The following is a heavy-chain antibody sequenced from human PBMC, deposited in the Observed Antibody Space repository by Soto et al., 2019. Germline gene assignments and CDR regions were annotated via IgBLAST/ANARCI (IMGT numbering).Heavy chain of an antibody. Sequence: PGGSLRLSCAASGFTFNNYVMSWVRQAPGKGLEWVSAISGSGANTYYADSVKGRFTISRDNSKNTLYLQMNSLRAEDTAVYYCATAYASSGSRVAFDIWGQGTMVTVSS. CDR1: GFTFNNYV. CDR3: ATAYASSGSRVAFDI. V-gene: IGHV3-23*01. D-gene: IGHD3-22*01. CDR2: ISGSGANT. J-gene: IGHJ3*02.